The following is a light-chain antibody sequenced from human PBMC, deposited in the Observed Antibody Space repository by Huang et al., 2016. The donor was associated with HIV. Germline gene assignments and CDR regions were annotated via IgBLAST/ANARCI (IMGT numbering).Light chain of an antibody. Sequence: EIVLTQSPGTLSLSPGQRLTLSCRASQTVSHDYLAWYQQKPGPSPRLLIYAASTRATGIPDRFSGSGSATDFILTVSRLEPEDSAVYYCQQYALSPWTFGHGTKVEI. J-gene: IGKJ1*01. CDR1: QTVSHDY. V-gene: IGKV3-20*01. CDR2: AAS. CDR3: QQYALSPWT.